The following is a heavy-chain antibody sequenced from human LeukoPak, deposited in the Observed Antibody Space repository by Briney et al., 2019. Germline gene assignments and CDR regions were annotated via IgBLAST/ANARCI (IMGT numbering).Heavy chain of an antibody. CDR3: ARRNSAGSYYYYYGMGV. V-gene: IGHV4-59*08. J-gene: IGHJ6*02. CDR2: IYYSGST. CDR1: GGSISSYY. Sequence: SETLSLTCTVSGGSISSYYWSWIRQPPGKGLEWIGYIYYSGSTNYNPSLKSRVTISVDTSKNQFSLKLSSVTAADTAVYYCARRNSAGSYYYYYGMGVWGQGTTVTVSS. D-gene: IGHD6-19*01.